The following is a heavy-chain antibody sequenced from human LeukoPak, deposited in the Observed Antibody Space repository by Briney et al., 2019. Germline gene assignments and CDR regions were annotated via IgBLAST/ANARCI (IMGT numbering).Heavy chain of an antibody. CDR3: AKLFYSSGMYHFDY. V-gene: IGHV3-23*01. Sequence: HPWGSLRLSCAASGFTFSSSAMSWVRQAPGKGLAWVSTISGSGGGTYYADSVKGRFTISRDNSNNTLYLQMNSLRAEDTAVFYCAKLFYSSGMYHFDYWGQGTLVTVSS. CDR1: GFTFSSSA. CDR2: ISGSGGGT. J-gene: IGHJ4*02. D-gene: IGHD3-10*01.